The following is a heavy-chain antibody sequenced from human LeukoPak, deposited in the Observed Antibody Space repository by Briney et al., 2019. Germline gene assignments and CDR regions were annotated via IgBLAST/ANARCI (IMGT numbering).Heavy chain of an antibody. V-gene: IGHV3-30*04. CDR1: GFTFSNCA. CDR2: ISYDGSDK. CDR3: AKIPYSSGWVQNWFDP. D-gene: IGHD6-19*01. Sequence: GGSLRLSCAASGFTFSNCAMHWVRQAPGKGLEWVAVISYDGSDKSYADSVKGRVTISRDNSKNTLYLQMNSLRAEDTAVYYCAKIPYSSGWVQNWFDPWGQGTLVTVSS. J-gene: IGHJ5*02.